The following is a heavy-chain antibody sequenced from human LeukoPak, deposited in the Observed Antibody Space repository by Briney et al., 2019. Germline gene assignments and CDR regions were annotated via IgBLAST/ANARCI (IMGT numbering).Heavy chain of an antibody. CDR2: IKQDASET. V-gene: IGHV3-7*01. Sequence: PGGSLRLSCAASGFTFSSYWMSWVRQAPGKGLEWMASIKQDASETRYVDSVKGRFTILRDNTETSLFLHMNSLRAEDTAVYYCASTFPYCSDDDCALGGQGTLVTVSS. J-gene: IGHJ1*01. CDR3: ASTFPYCSDDDCAL. D-gene: IGHD2-15*01. CDR1: GFTFSSYW.